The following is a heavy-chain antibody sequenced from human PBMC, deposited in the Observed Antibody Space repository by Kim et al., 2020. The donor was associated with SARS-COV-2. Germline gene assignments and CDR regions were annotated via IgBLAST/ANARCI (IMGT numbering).Heavy chain of an antibody. CDR3: ASSFDL. CDR2: IYYSGST. Sequence: IYYSGSTNSHPPLKSRVTISVDTSKNQFSLKLSSVTAADTAVYYCASSFDLWGRGTLVTVSS. J-gene: IGHJ2*01. V-gene: IGHV4-59*01.